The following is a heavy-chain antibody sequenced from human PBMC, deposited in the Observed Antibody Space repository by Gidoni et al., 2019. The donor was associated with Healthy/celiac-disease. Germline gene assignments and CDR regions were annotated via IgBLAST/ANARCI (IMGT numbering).Heavy chain of an antibody. J-gene: IGHJ4*02. Sequence: VQLAESAGGVVQPGGSLRLACEASGFTCSSSGMHWVRQAPGKGLEWVAFIRYDGSNKYYADSVKGRFTIARDNSKNTLYLQMNSLRAEDTAVYYCAKDRSWEGGWYLTGCFDYWGQGTLVTVSS. CDR2: IRYDGSNK. V-gene: IGHV3-30*02. CDR3: AKDRSWEGGWYLTGCFDY. CDR1: GFTCSSSG. D-gene: IGHD6-19*01.